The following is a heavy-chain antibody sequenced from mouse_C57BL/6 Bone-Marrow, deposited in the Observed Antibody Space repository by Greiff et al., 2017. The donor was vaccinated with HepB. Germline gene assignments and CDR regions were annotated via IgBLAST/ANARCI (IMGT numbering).Heavy chain of an antibody. CDR3: AREWFLVIAY. V-gene: IGHV5-4*01. J-gene: IGHJ3*01. CDR2: ISDGGSYT. Sequence: EVKLVESGGGLVKPGGSLKLSCAASGFTFSSYAMSWVRQTPEKRLEWVATISDGGSYTYYPDNVKGRFTISRDNSKNNLYLQMSHLKSEDTAMYYCAREWFLVIAYWGQGTLVTVSA. D-gene: IGHD2-2*01. CDR1: GFTFSSYA.